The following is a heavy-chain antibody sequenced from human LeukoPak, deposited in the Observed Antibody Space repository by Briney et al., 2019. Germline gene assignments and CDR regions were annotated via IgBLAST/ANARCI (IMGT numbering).Heavy chain of an antibody. V-gene: IGHV4-59*08. CDR3: ARQIPIVGATHTFDY. CDR1: GGSISSYY. J-gene: IGHJ4*02. CDR2: IYYSGST. D-gene: IGHD1-26*01. Sequence: SETLSLTCTVSGGSISSYYWSWIRQPPGKGLEWIGYIYYSGSTNYNPSLKSRVTISVDTSKNQFSLKLSSVTAADTAVYYCARQIPIVGATHTFDYWGQGTLVTVSS.